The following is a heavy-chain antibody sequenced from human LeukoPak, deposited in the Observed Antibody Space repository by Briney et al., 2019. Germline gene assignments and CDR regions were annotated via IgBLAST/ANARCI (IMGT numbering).Heavy chain of an antibody. CDR2: INPNSGDT. CDR1: GYTFTGYY. CDR3: ARASGSYWWCDS. Sequence: ASVKVSCKASGYTFTGYYMHWVRQAPGQGLEWMGWINPNSGDTNYAQKFQGSVTMTRDTSISTVYMELSRLRSDDTAVYYCARASGSYWWCDSWGQGTLVTVSS. D-gene: IGHD1-26*01. V-gene: IGHV1-2*02. J-gene: IGHJ5*01.